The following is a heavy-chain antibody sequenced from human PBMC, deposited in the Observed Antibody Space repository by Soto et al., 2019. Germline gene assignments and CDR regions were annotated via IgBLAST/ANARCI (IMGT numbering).Heavy chain of an antibody. V-gene: IGHV1-46*01. CDR3: ARVTSSNNDY. Sequence: QVQLVQSGAEVKKPGASVKVSCKASGYTFTSYYMHWVRQAPGQGLEWMGIINPSGGSATYAQKFQGRVTMTRDTSTSTVYMELSGLRSEDTAMYYCARVTSSNNDYWGQGTLVTVSS. CDR2: INPSGGSA. J-gene: IGHJ4*02. D-gene: IGHD1-20*01. CDR1: GYTFTSYY.